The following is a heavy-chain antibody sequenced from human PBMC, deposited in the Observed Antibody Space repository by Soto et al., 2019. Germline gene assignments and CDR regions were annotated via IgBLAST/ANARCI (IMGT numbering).Heavy chain of an antibody. CDR2: IRSKAYGGTT. Sequence: GGSVRPSCTASGFTFGEYAFICFRQPARKGVQWLCFIRSKAYGGTTEYAASVKGRFTISRDDSKSIAYLQMNSLKTEDTAVYYCTRDLEYYYDSSGYSNWFDPWGQGTLVTVSS. D-gene: IGHD3-22*01. J-gene: IGHJ5*02. CDR1: GFTFGEYA. V-gene: IGHV3-49*03. CDR3: TRDLEYYYDSSGYSNWFDP.